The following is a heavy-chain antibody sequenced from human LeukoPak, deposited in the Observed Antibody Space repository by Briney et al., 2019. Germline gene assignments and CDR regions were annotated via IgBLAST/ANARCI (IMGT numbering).Heavy chain of an antibody. V-gene: IGHV3-30*18. Sequence: GGSLTLSCAASGFTFSSYAMHWVRQAPGKGPEWVAVISYDGSNKYYADSVKGRFTISRDNSKNTLYPQMDSLRADDTAVYYCAKRRGLELTYYYHMDVWGKGTTVTVSS. CDR1: GFTFSSYA. D-gene: IGHD1-7*01. CDR3: AKRRGLELTYYYHMDV. J-gene: IGHJ6*03. CDR2: ISYDGSNK.